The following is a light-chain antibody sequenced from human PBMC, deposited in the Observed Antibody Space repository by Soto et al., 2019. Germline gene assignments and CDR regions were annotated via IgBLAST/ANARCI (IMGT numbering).Light chain of an antibody. V-gene: IGKV1-39*01. CDR1: QSISNY. J-gene: IGKJ4*01. CDR3: QQSYGTPLS. Sequence: DMEMTQSPSSLSASVGDRVTITCWASQSISNYLNWYQHKPGKVPKLLIYAASSLQSGVPTRFSGSGSVTDFTLTINSLQPEDLATYYCQQSYGTPLSFGGGTKIEIK. CDR2: AAS.